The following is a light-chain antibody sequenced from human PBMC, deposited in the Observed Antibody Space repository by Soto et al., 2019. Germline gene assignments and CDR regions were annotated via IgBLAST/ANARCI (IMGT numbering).Light chain of an antibody. J-gene: IGLJ1*01. V-gene: IGLV2-14*01. CDR2: EVR. CDR1: SNDVGAYDY. Sequence: QSVLTQPASVSGSPGQSITISCTGTSNDVGAYDYVSWYQQHPGKPPKLMIFEVRSRPSGVSSRFSGSRSGNTASLTISGLQAEDEADYYCSSYTTMSTKVFGTGTKVTVL. CDR3: SSYTTMSTKV.